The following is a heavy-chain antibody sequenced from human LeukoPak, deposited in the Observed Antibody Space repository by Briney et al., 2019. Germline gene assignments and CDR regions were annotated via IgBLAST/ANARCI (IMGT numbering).Heavy chain of an antibody. V-gene: IGHV3-74*01. Sequence: GGSLRLSCAASGFSIRDYWMHWVRQAPGKGLVWVSRINSDGSTTNYADSVKGRFTISRDDAKNTLYLQMNNLRAEDTAVYYCVRDQGYGFHIWGQGTMVTVSS. CDR2: INSDGSTT. J-gene: IGHJ3*02. CDR1: GFSIRDYW. CDR3: VRDQGYGFHI.